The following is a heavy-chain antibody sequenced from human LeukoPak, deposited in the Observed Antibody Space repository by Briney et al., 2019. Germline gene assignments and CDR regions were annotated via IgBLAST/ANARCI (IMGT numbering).Heavy chain of an antibody. V-gene: IGHV3-66*01. CDR2: IYSGGST. CDR3: ARGKTSQNIVTRKTYNWFDP. D-gene: IGHD2/OR15-2a*01. Sequence: GGSLRLSCAASGFTFDDYGMSWVRQAPGKGLEWVSIIYSGGSTFYADSVKGRFTISRDNSKNTLYLQMNSLRAEDTAVYYCARGKTSQNIVTRKTYNWFDPWGQGTLVTVSS. CDR1: GFTFDDYG. J-gene: IGHJ5*02.